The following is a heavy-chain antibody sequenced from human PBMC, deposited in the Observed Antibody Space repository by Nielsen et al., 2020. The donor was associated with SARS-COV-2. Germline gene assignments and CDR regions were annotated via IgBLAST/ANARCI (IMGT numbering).Heavy chain of an antibody. Sequence: ASVKVSCKASGYTFTGYYMHWVRQAPGQKLEWMGWINAGNGITKYSQDFQGRVTITRDTSATTAYMQLSSLRSEDTGVYFCARGAAELDYWGQGALVTVSS. J-gene: IGHJ4*02. CDR3: ARGAAELDY. D-gene: IGHD6-25*01. CDR1: GYTFTGYY. V-gene: IGHV1-3*01. CDR2: INAGNGIT.